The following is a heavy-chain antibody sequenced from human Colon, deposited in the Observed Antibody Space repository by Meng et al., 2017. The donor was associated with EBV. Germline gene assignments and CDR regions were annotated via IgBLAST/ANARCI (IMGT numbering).Heavy chain of an antibody. V-gene: IGHV6-1*01. Sequence: QQCVPALSNPPKPLSLTCALPGDRVPSNSAAWNWSRQSPSRGLEWLGRTYYRSKWYNDYAVSVKSRITINPDTSKNQFSLQLNSVTPEDTAVYYCARVAVGISSFDYWGQGTLVTVSS. J-gene: IGHJ4*02. CDR3: ARVAVGISSFDY. CDR2: TYYRSKWYN. CDR1: GDRVPSNSAA. D-gene: IGHD1-26*01.